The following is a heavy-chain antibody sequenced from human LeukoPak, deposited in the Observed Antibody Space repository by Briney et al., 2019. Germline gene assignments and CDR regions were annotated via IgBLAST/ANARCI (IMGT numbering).Heavy chain of an antibody. CDR1: GGSLSSYY. V-gene: IGHV4-59*08. D-gene: IGHD3-22*01. Sequence: PSETLSLTCTVSGGSLSSYYWSWIRQPPGKGLEWIGYIYYSGSTNYHPSLKSRVTISVNTSKNQFSLKLSSVTAADTAVYYCARRFDSTLSQYYYMDVWGKGTTVTASS. CDR3: ARRFDSTLSQYYYMDV. CDR2: IYYSGST. J-gene: IGHJ6*03.